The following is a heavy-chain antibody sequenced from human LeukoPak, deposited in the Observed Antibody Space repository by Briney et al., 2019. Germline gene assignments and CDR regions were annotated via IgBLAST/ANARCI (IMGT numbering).Heavy chain of an antibody. J-gene: IGHJ4*02. CDR3: ADLVYCSSSSCYEPFNQT. D-gene: IGHD2-2*01. Sequence: ASVKVSCKVSGYTLSELSIHWVRQAPGKGLEWMGGFDPEDGETIYAQKFQGRVTITADDSTSTAYMELSSLRSEDTDVYYCADLVYCSSSSCYEPFNQTWGQGTLVTVSP. CDR1: GYTLSELS. V-gene: IGHV1-24*01. CDR2: FDPEDGET.